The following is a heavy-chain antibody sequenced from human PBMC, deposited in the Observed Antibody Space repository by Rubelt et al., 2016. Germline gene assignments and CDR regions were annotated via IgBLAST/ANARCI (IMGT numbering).Heavy chain of an antibody. V-gene: IGHV4-31*03. CDR2: IYFSGET. J-gene: IGHJ4*02. Sequence: QLQLQESGPGLVKPSEILSLTCIVSGGFIRSGGYYWNWIRQLPGKGLGWIGYIYFSGETVYNESLKSRLSLSIDPSKNQFFRKLNSVTAADSSVYYCARLFWSGSFYFDSWGQGTLVTVSA. D-gene: IGHD3-3*01. CDR3: ARLFWSGSFYFDS. CDR1: GGFIRSGGYY.